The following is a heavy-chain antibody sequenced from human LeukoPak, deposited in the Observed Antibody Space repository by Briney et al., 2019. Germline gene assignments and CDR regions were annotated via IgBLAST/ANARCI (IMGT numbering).Heavy chain of an antibody. J-gene: IGHJ4*02. D-gene: IGHD3-3*01. Sequence: GESLKISCKGSGYSFTSYWIGWVRQMPGKGLEWMGIIYPGDSDTRYSPSFQGRVTISADKSISTAYLQWSSLKASDTAMYYCARRLSIFGVVFDYWGQGTLVTVSS. CDR1: GYSFTSYW. V-gene: IGHV5-51*01. CDR2: IYPGDSDT. CDR3: ARRLSIFGVVFDY.